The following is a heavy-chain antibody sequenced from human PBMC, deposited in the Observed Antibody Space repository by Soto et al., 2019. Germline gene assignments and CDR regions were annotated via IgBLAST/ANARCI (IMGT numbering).Heavy chain of an antibody. CDR1: EFTFKSYE. CDR2: ISSSSYI. Sequence: GGSLRLSCVVSEFTFKSYEMNWVRQAPGKGLEWISYISSSSYIYYADSVKGRFSISRDNAKNSLYLQMNSLRAEDTAVYYCARDRGRWLQSTYYYYGMDVWGQGTTVTVSS. V-gene: IGHV3-21*05. D-gene: IGHD3-10*01. J-gene: IGHJ6*02. CDR3: ARDRGRWLQSTYYYYGMDV.